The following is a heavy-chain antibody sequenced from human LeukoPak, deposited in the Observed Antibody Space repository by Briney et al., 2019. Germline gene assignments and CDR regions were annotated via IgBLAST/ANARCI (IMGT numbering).Heavy chain of an antibody. D-gene: IGHD3-10*01. J-gene: IGHJ5*02. CDR2: IKQDGSEK. V-gene: IGHV3-7*01. CDR3: AREAGSYYSNWFDP. CDR1: GFTFSSYA. Sequence: PGGSLRLSCAASGFTFSSYAMSWVRQAPGKGLEWVANIKQDGSEKYYVDSVKGRFTISRDNAKNSLYLQMNSLRAEDTAVYYCAREAGSYYSNWFDPWGQGTLVTVSS.